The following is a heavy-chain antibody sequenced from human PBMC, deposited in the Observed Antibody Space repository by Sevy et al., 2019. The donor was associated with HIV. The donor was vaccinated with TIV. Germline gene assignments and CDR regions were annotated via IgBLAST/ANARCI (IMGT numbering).Heavy chain of an antibody. J-gene: IGHJ6*02. CDR3: TTADIVVVPAAIAPKYYYYGMDV. CDR2: IKSKTDGGTT. D-gene: IGHD2-2*02. CDR1: GFTFSNAW. V-gene: IGHV3-15*01. Sequence: GGSLRLSCAASGFTFSNAWMSWVRQAPGKGLEWVGRIKSKTDGGTTDYAAPVKGRFTISRDDSKNTLYLQMNSLKTEDTAVYYCTTADIVVVPAAIAPKYYYYGMDVWGQWTTVTVSS.